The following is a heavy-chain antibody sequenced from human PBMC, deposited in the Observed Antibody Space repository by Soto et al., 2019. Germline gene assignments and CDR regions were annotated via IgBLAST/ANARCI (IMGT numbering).Heavy chain of an antibody. V-gene: IGHV4-34*01. J-gene: IGHJ4*02. CDR3: ARGDSGYDPIDY. D-gene: IGHD5-12*01. CDR1: GGSFSGYY. CDR2: NNHSGST. Sequence: QVQLQQWGAGLLKPSETLSLTCAVYGGSFSGYYWSWIRQPPGKGLEWIGENNHSGSTNYNPSLKRRVTISVDTSKNQFSLKLSSVTAADTAVYYGARGDSGYDPIDYWGQGTLVTVSS.